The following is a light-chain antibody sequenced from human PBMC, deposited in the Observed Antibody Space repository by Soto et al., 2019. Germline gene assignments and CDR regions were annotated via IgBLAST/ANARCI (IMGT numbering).Light chain of an antibody. V-gene: IGLV1-47*01. J-gene: IGLJ1*01. Sequence: QSALTQPPSVSGTPGQRVSISCSGASSTFANNYVHWYQQVPGAAPKLLIYMNDHRPSVVPDRFCASWSGASASLAISGLRSEDEADYYCAAWDDSLRGCVFGSGTKLTVL. CDR3: AAWDDSLRGCV. CDR1: SSTFANNY. CDR2: MND.